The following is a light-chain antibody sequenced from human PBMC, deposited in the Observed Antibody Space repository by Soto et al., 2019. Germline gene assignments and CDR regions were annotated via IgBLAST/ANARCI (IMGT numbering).Light chain of an antibody. CDR1: QAISSH. Sequence: DIQLTQSPSFLSASVGGRVTITCRASQAISSHLAWYQQKPGKAPNLLIYGASTLQSGVPSRFSGSGSGTQFTLTISSLPPEDFATYYCQQLNSYPLTFGPGTTVDIK. CDR2: GAS. CDR3: QQLNSYPLT. V-gene: IGKV1-9*01. J-gene: IGKJ3*01.